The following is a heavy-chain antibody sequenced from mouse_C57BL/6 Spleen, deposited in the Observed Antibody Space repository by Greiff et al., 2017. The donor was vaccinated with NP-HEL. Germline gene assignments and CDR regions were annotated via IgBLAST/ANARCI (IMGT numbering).Heavy chain of an antibody. CDR3: ARLEGIRLLRFPYWYFDV. CDR2: IWWDDDK. D-gene: IGHD1-1*01. Sequence: QVTLKESGPGILQPSQSLSLTCSFSGFSLSTFGMGVGWIRQPSGKGLEWLAHIWWDDDKYYNPALKSRLTISKDTSKNQVFLKIANVDTADTATYYCARLEGIRLLRFPYWYFDVWGTGTTVTVSS. CDR1: GFSLSTFGMG. J-gene: IGHJ1*03. V-gene: IGHV8-8*01.